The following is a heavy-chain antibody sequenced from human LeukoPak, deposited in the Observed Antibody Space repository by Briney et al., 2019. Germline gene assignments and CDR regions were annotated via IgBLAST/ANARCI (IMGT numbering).Heavy chain of an antibody. Sequence: GGSLRLSCAASGFTFDDYAMHWVRQAPGKGLEWVSGISWNSGSIGYADSVKGRFTISRDNAKNSLYLQMNSLRAEDTAVYCCAREPRFSGSYPNWFDPWGQGTLVTVSS. CDR1: GFTFDDYA. D-gene: IGHD1-26*01. CDR3: AREPRFSGSYPNWFDP. CDR2: ISWNSGSI. V-gene: IGHV3-9*01. J-gene: IGHJ5*02.